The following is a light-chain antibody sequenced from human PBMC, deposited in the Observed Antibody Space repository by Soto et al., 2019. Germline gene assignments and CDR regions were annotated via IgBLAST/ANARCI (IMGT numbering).Light chain of an antibody. CDR3: LHDYEFPFT. J-gene: IGKJ3*01. CDR1: QGIRDD. CDR2: SAS. V-gene: IGKV1-6*01. Sequence: AIQMTQSPSSLSASVGDRVTITCRASQGIRDDLAWYQQKPGKAPKLLIYSASSLPSGVPPRFSGSGSGTDFTLTISSLQPEDFATYFCLHDYEFPFTFGPGTRVDI.